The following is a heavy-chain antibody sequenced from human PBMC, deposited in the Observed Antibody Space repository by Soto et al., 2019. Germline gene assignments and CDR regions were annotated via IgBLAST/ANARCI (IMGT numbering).Heavy chain of an antibody. CDR3: AREGASERWLQHYGMDV. D-gene: IGHD5-12*01. CDR1: GGSISSGDYY. V-gene: IGHV4-30-4*01. J-gene: IGHJ6*02. Sequence: QVQLQESGPGLVKPSQTLSLTCTVSGGSISSGDYYWSWIRQPPGKGLEWIGYIYYSGSTYYNPSLKSRVTISVDTSKNQFSLKLSSVTAADTAVYHCAREGASERWLQHYGMDVWGQGTTVTVSS. CDR2: IYYSGST.